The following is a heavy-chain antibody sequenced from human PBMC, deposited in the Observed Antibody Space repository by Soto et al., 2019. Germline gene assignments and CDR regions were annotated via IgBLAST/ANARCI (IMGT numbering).Heavy chain of an antibody. Sequence: SETLSLTCDVSGVSISSSHWWCWLRQPPGKGLEWIGEVYHSGSANYNPFLKSRVSMSVDKSKNQFSLRLTSVTAADTALYFCARIAVVPSALDPWGQGTLVTVSS. V-gene: IGHV4-4*02. CDR1: GVSISSSHW. J-gene: IGHJ5*02. D-gene: IGHD2-2*01. CDR2: VYHSGSA. CDR3: ARIAVVPSALDP.